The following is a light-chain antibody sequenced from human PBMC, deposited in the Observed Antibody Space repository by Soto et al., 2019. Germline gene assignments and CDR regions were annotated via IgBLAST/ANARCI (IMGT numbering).Light chain of an antibody. Sequence: QAVVTQEPSLTVSPGGTVTLTCASSTGAVTSAYYPSWFQQKPGQAPKPLIYNTNNKHSWTPARFSGSLLGGKAALTLSGVQPEDEADYYCLLYYGGAQVFGGGTKLTVL. CDR3: LLYYGGAQV. V-gene: IGLV7-43*01. CDR2: NTN. J-gene: IGLJ2*01. CDR1: TGAVTSAYY.